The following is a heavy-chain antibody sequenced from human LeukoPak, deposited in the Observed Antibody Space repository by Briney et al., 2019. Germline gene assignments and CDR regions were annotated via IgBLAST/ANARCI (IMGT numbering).Heavy chain of an antibody. Sequence: GGSLRLSCAASGFTLNDHYMDWVRQAPGKGLEWVGRIKNKRGSYTADYAASVKGRFTISRDDSQNSLYLQMNSLKTEDTAVYYCGRDTATALDYWGQGTLVSVSS. CDR2: IKNKRGSYTA. J-gene: IGHJ4*02. CDR3: GRDTATALDY. V-gene: IGHV3-72*01. CDR1: GFTLNDHY. D-gene: IGHD2-21*02.